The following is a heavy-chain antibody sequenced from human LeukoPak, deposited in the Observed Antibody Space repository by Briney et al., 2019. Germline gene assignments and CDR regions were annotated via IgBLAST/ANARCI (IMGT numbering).Heavy chain of an antibody. CDR3: AKTSGFFDY. J-gene: IGHJ4*02. Sequence: GGSLRLSCAASGFTFSSYEMNWVRQAPGKGLEWVSYILNSGTTTYYADSVKGRFTISRDSAKNSLYLQMNSLRAEDTAVYYCAKTSGFFDYWGQGTLVTVSS. CDR2: ILNSGTTT. V-gene: IGHV3-48*03. D-gene: IGHD7-27*01. CDR1: GFTFSSYE.